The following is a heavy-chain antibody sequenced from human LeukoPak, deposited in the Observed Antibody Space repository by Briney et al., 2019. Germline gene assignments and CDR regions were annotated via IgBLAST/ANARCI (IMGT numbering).Heavy chain of an antibody. CDR1: GGSISSSSYY. CDR2: IYYSGST. V-gene: IGHV4-39*07. D-gene: IGHD2-15*01. CDR3: ARGDGIVVVVAAEYYFDY. Sequence: SETLSLTCTVSGGSISSSSYYWGWIRQPPGKGLEWIGSIYYSGSTYYNPSLKSRVTISVDTSKNQFSLKLSSVTAADTAVYYCARGDGIVVVVAAEYYFDYWGQGTLVTVSS. J-gene: IGHJ4*02.